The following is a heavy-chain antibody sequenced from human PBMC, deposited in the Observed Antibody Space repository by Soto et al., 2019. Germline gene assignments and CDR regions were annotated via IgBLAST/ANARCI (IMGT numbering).Heavy chain of an antibody. CDR3: AGGGRDFVDGMDF. Sequence: PSETLSLTCTVSGGSISSGGYYWSWIRQHPGKGLEWIGYIYYSGSTYYNPSLKSRVTISVDTSKNQFSLKLSSVTAADTAVYYCAGGGRDFVDGMDFWGQGTTVTVSS. V-gene: IGHV4-31*03. J-gene: IGHJ6*02. CDR2: IYYSGST. D-gene: IGHD1-1*01. CDR1: GGSISSGGYY.